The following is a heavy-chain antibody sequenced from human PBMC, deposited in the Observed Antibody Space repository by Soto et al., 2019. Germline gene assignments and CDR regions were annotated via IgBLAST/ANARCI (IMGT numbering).Heavy chain of an antibody. Sequence: PGGFLRLSCAASGFTFSSYGMHWVRQAPGKGLEWVAVISYDGSNKYYADSVKGRFTISRDNSKNTLYLHMNSLRAEDTAVYYWAKAIFYHFWRGLSTPYTGFDPGGKGTWVTVS. V-gene: IGHV3-30*18. J-gene: IGHJ5*02. D-gene: IGHD3-3*01. CDR2: ISYDGSNK. CDR1: GFTFSSYG. CDR3: AKAIFYHFWRGLSTPYTGFDP.